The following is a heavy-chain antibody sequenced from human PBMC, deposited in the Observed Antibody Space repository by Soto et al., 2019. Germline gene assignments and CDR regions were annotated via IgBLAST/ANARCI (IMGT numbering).Heavy chain of an antibody. J-gene: IGHJ3*02. Sequence: ESLKISYKGSGDSCTSYWIGWVRQMPGKGLEWMGIIYPGDSDTRYSPSFQGQVTISADKSISTAYLQWSSLKASDTAMYYCASTRFKQRGAFDIWGQGTMVTVSS. CDR1: GDSCTSYW. CDR2: IYPGDSDT. V-gene: IGHV5-51*01. CDR3: ASTRFKQRGAFDI. D-gene: IGHD3-10*02.